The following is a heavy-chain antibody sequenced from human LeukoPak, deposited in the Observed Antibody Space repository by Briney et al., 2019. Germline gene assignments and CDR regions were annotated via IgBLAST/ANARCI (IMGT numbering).Heavy chain of an antibody. CDR2: FSGSGGST. CDR1: GFTFSSYA. D-gene: IGHD1-26*01. V-gene: IGHV3-23*01. J-gene: IGHJ3*02. CDR3: AKVGSYSDRRSSTAFDI. Sequence: GGSLRLSCAASGFTFSSYAMSWVRQAPGKGLECISGFSGSGGSTYYADSVKGRFTISRDNSKNTLYLQMNSLRAEDTAVYYCAKVGSYSDRRSSTAFDIWGQGTMVTVSS.